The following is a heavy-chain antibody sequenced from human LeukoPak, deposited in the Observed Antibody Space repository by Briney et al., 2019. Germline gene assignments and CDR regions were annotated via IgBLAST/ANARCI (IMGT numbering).Heavy chain of an antibody. CDR2: IQYDGSNK. CDR3: AKEGRGGSYEGY. Sequence: GGSLRLSCAASGFTFSSYGMHWVRQAPGKGLEWVAFIQYDGSNKYYADSVKGRFTISRDNAKNSLYLQMNSLRAEDTAVYYCAKEGRGGSYEGYWGQGTLVTVSS. J-gene: IGHJ4*02. CDR1: GFTFSSYG. V-gene: IGHV3-30*02. D-gene: IGHD1-26*01.